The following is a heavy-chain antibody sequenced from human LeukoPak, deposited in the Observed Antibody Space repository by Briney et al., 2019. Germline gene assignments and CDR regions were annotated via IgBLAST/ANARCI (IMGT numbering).Heavy chain of an antibody. D-gene: IGHD3-22*01. V-gene: IGHV1-69*04. Sequence: ASVKVSCKASGDTFSSYAISWVRQAPGQGLEWMGRIIPILAIANYAQKFQGRVSITADRSTGTAYMELSSLRSEDTAVYYCAESEKAASYYYDSSGFCYYYGMDVWGQGTTVTVSS. CDR3: AESEKAASYYYDSSGFCYYYGMDV. J-gene: IGHJ6*02. CDR1: GDTFSSYA. CDR2: IIPILAIA.